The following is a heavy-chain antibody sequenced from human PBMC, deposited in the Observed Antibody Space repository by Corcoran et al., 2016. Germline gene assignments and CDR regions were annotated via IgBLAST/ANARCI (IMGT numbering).Heavy chain of an antibody. CDR3: ASILMVYDVDPRYYGMDV. Sequence: QVQLQQWGAGLLKPSETLSLTCAVYGGSFSGYYWSWIRQPPGKGLEWIGEINHSGSTNYNPSLKRRVPISVDTSKNQFSLKLSSVTAADTAMSYCASILMVYDVDPRYYGMDVWGQGTTFTVSS. D-gene: IGHD2-8*01. J-gene: IGHJ6*02. V-gene: IGHV4-34*01. CDR2: INHSGST. CDR1: GGSFSGYY.